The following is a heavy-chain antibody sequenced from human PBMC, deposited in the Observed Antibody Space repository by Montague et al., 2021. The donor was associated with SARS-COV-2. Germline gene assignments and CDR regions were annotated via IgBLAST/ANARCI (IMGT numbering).Heavy chain of an antibody. CDR2: FYYNGIT. J-gene: IGHJ5*02. D-gene: IGHD6-6*01. Sequence: SETLSLTCSVSGGPFSSTSFYWGWIRQSPGKGLEWVANFYYNGITYCNPSLKSRVTLSVDPSTNQFFLKLTSVTAADTAVYYCARPRPGGPNNWFDTWGQGILVTVSS. CDR3: ARPRPGGPNNWFDT. V-gene: IGHV4-39*01. CDR1: GGPFSSTSFY.